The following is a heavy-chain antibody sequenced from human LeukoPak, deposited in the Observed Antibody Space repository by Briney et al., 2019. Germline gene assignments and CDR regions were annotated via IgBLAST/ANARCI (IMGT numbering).Heavy chain of an antibody. CDR3: ARDQWPYGSGSYAT. J-gene: IGHJ5*02. V-gene: IGHV4-39*07. Sequence: PSETLSLTCSVSGGPISSSDYYWGWIRQPPGKGLEWIASIYYSGSTYYNPSLESRVTIAMDMSRNQVSLRLSTVTAADTAVYYCARDQWPYGSGSYATWGQGTLVIVSS. CDR2: IYYSGST. D-gene: IGHD3-10*01. CDR1: GGPISSSDYY.